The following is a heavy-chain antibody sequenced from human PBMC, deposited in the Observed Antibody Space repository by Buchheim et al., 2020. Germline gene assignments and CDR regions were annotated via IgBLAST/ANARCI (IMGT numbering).Heavy chain of an antibody. V-gene: IGHV3-23*01. CDR1: GFTFSSYA. J-gene: IGHJ4*02. D-gene: IGHD4-23*01. Sequence: EVQLLESGGGLVQPGGSLRLSCAASGFTFSSYAMSWVRQAPGKGLEWVSSISGSGGNTYYADSVKGRFTISRDNSKNTLYLQMNSLRAEDTAVYYCAKETGDGGNNRLLEDLFDYWGQGTL. CDR2: ISGSGGNT. CDR3: AKETGDGGNNRLLEDLFDY.